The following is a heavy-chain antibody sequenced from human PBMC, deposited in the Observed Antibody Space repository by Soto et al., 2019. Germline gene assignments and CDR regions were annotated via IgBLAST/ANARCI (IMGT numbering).Heavy chain of an antibody. CDR2: IDGSGGIT. CDR1: GFTFGTTD. D-gene: IGHD3-10*01. CDR3: VKNSGWFNT. Sequence: GGSLRLSCAASGFTFGTTDMSWVRQAPGEGLEWVSTIDGSGGITYYADSVKGRCTISRDNSRNKVYLQMNSLRGDDPALYYCVKNSGWFNTWGQGALVPVSS. J-gene: IGHJ5*02. V-gene: IGHV3-23*01.